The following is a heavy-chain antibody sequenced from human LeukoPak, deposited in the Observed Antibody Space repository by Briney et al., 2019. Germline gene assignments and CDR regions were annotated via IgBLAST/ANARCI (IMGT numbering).Heavy chain of an antibody. CDR3: ARRGYYDSSGHDY. CDR2: ISGRSTDI. Sequence: GGSLRLSCAASGFTFSSHAMNWVRQAPGKGLEWVSSISGRSTDIYYADSVKGRFTISRDNAKNSVFLQINNLRAEDTAIYYCARRGYYDSSGHDYWGQGTLVTVSS. V-gene: IGHV3-21*06. J-gene: IGHJ4*02. D-gene: IGHD3-22*01. CDR1: GFTFSSHA.